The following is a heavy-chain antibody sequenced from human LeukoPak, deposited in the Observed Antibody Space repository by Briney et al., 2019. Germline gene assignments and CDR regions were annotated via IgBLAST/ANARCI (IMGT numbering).Heavy chain of an antibody. J-gene: IGHJ4*02. CDR3: ARDLGSSSWYDY. D-gene: IGHD6-13*01. CDR2: ISYDGSNK. CDR1: GFTFSWYW. V-gene: IGHV3-30*03. Sequence: PGGSLRLSCAASGFTFSWYWMSWVRQAPGKGLEWVAVISYDGSNKYYADSVKGRFTISRDNSKNTLYLQMNSLRAEDTAVYYCARDLGSSSWYDYWGQGTLVTVSS.